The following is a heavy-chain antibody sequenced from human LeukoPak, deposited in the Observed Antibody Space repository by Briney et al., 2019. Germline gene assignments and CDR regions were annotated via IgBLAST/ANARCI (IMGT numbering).Heavy chain of an antibody. V-gene: IGHV1-69*06. Sequence: SVKVSCKASGGTFSSYAISWVRQAPGQGLEWMGGIIPIFGTANYAQKFRGRVTIAADKSTSTAYMELSSLRSEDTAVYYCASGMTTVTTRQFDYWGQGTLVTVSS. CDR3: ASGMTTVTTRQFDY. CDR2: IIPIFGTA. CDR1: GGTFSSYA. J-gene: IGHJ4*02. D-gene: IGHD4-17*01.